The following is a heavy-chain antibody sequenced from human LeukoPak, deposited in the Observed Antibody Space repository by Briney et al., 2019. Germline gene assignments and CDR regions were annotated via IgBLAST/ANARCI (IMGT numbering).Heavy chain of an antibody. CDR1: GGTFSNYA. J-gene: IGHJ4*02. Sequence: GASVKVSCKASGGTFSNYAISWVRQAPGQGLEWMGGIISIFGTANYAQKFQGRVTITADESTSTAYMELSSLRSEDTAVYYCARVGITGTISPSNYWGQGTLVTVSS. CDR2: IISIFGTA. CDR3: ARVGITGTISPSNY. V-gene: IGHV1-69*13. D-gene: IGHD1-7*01.